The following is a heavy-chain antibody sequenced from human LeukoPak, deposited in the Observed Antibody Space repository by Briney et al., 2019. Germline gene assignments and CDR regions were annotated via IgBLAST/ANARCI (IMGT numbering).Heavy chain of an antibody. D-gene: IGHD3-9*01. CDR2: ITAGGSFK. CDR1: GFSFSTYG. V-gene: IGHV3-21*01. J-gene: IGHJ4*02. Sequence: GGSLRLSCVGSGFSFSTYGMTWVRQAPGKGLEWVSSITAGGSFKYYADSVEGRFTISRDNAKNSLYLQMSSLTPEDTAVYYCARNYDVLTGYPYYFDHWGQGILVTVSS. CDR3: ARNYDVLTGYPYYFDH.